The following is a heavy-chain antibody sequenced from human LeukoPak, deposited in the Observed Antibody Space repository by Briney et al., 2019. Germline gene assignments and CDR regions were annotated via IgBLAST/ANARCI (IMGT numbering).Heavy chain of an antibody. CDR2: ISGLGGSA. D-gene: IGHD6-13*01. V-gene: IGHV3-23*01. Sequence: GGSLRLSCAASGVIFNNYAMNWVRQAPGKGLEWVSGISGLGGSAYYAASVKGRFTISRDNSGDTLFLQLNNLRVEDTAIYFCARRGGSSWSSFDYWGQGTLVTVSS. CDR3: ARRGGSSWSSFDY. CDR1: GVIFNNYA. J-gene: IGHJ4*02.